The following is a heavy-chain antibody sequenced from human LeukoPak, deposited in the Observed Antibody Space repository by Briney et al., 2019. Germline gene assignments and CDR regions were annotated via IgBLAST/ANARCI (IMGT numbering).Heavy chain of an antibody. J-gene: IGHJ6*03. CDR2: ITSSGAYI. V-gene: IGHV3-21*01. CDR1: GFTFNNYN. Sequence: GGALRLSCAASGFTFNNYNMNWVRQAPGKALEWVSSITSSGAYIFYADSVKGRFTISRDNAKDSLYLQMNSLGPEDTAVYYCARDPYSGNYGNYYYYYMDVWGKGTTVTVSS. D-gene: IGHD1-26*01. CDR3: ARDPYSGNYGNYYYYYMDV.